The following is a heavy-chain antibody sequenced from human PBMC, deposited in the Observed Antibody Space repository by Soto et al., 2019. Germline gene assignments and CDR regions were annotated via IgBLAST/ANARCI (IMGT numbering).Heavy chain of an antibody. CDR2: ISAYNGNT. CDR1: GYTFTSYG. Sequence: WASVKVSCKASGYTFTSYGISWVRQAPGQGLEWMGWISAYNGNTNYAQKLQGRVTMTTDTSTSTAYMELRSLRSDDTAVYYCARDRSGSYYEDYYYYGMDVWGQGTTVTVSS. CDR3: ARDRSGSYYEDYYYYGMDV. J-gene: IGHJ6*02. V-gene: IGHV1-18*01. D-gene: IGHD1-26*01.